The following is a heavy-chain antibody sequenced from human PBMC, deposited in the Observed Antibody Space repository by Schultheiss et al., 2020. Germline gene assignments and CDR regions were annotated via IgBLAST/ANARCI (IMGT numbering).Heavy chain of an antibody. Sequence: SVKVSCKASGGTFSSYAISWVRQAPGQGLEWMGRIIPILGIANYAQKFQGRVTITADKSTSTAYMELSSLRSEDTAVYYCARRSRDSNRGYYYYTMDAWGRGTTVTVAS. CDR2: IIPILGIA. J-gene: IGHJ6*04. CDR3: ARRSRDSNRGYYYYTMDA. D-gene: IGHD6-13*01. V-gene: IGHV1-69*04. CDR1: GGTFSSYA.